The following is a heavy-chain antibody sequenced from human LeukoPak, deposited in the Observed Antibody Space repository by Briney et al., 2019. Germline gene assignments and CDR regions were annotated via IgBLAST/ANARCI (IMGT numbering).Heavy chain of an antibody. V-gene: IGHV3-43*01. CDR1: GITSDDNT. J-gene: IGHJ4*02. Sequence: GGSLRLSCAASGITSDDNTMHWVRQTPGRGLEWVSFITWKSHRTHYADSVKGRFTVSRDNSKDSMYLEMNSLRTEDTGLYHCASEVGYRSLGYLGQGTLVTVSS. CDR2: ITWKSHRT. CDR3: ASEVGYRSLGY. D-gene: IGHD3-3*01.